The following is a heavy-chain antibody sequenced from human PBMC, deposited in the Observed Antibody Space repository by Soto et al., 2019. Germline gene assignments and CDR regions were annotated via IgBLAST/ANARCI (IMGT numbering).Heavy chain of an antibody. CDR3: ASWVVCTNGVCSGDYYYGMDI. CDR1: GFTFSSYG. Sequence: VGYRILSCAASGFTFSSYGMHWVRPAPGKGLEWVAVISYDGSNKYYADSVKGRFTISRDNSKNTLYLQMNSLRSEDTAVYYCASWVVCTNGVCSGDYYYGMDIWGQGTTVTVSS. D-gene: IGHD2-8*01. J-gene: IGHJ6*02. CDR2: ISYDGSNK. V-gene: IGHV3-30*03.